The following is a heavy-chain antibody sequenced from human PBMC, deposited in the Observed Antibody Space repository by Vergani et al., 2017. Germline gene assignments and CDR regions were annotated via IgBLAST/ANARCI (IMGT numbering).Heavy chain of an antibody. CDR2: ISSMSSTI. D-gene: IGHD1-26*01. CDR1: GFTFSRYR. J-gene: IGHJ4*02. V-gene: IGHV3-48*04. CDR3: ASGLVGATTQSLDY. Sequence: EVQLVESGGGWEQPGGPLRSSCAASGFTFSRYRMNWVRQAPGKGRGGVSYISSMSSTIYYADSVKGPFTISRDNAKNSLYLQMNSLRAEDTAVYYCASGLVGATTQSLDYGSQGSLVTVSS.